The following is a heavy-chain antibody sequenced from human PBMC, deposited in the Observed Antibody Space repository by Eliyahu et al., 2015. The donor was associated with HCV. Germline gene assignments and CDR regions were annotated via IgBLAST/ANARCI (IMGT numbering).Heavy chain of an antibody. J-gene: IGHJ4*02. D-gene: IGHD3-22*01. CDR3: ARDLGGYYFDSSGYYFGY. Sequence: EVQLVESGGGLVQPGGSLRLSCAASGFTFSXYWMHWVRQGPGKGLVWVSRINSDGITTNYXDSVKGRFTISRDNAKNXLYLQMNSLRAEDTAVYYCARDLGGYYFDSSGYYFGYWGQGTLVTVSS. CDR1: GFTFSXYW. V-gene: IGHV3-74*01. CDR2: INSDGITT.